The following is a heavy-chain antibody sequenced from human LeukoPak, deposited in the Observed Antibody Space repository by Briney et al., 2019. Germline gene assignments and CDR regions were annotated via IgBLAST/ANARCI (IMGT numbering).Heavy chain of an antibody. CDR2: IYYSGST. J-gene: IGHJ4*02. CDR3: ARHPRGYYDSSGYCDY. CDR1: GGSISSSSYY. V-gene: IGHV4-39*01. Sequence: PSETLSLTCTVSGGSISSSSYYWGWIRQPPGEGLEWIGSIYYSGSTYYNPSLKSRVTISVDTSKNQFSLKLSSVTAADTAVYYCARHPRGYYDSSGYCDYWGQGTLVTVSS. D-gene: IGHD3-22*01.